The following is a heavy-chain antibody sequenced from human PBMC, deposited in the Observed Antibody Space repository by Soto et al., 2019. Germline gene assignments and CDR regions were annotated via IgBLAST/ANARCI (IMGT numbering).Heavy chain of an antibody. J-gene: IGHJ5*02. D-gene: IGHD6-13*01. CDR3: ARGESIAAAPPFDP. CDR2: ISGSGSTI. Sequence: QVQLVESGGGLVKPGGSLRLSCAASGFTFSDYYMTWIRQAPGKGLEWVSYISGSGSTIYYADSVKGRFTVSRDNAKNSLFLQMNSLRAEDTAVYYCARGESIAAAPPFDPWGQGTLVTVSS. CDR1: GFTFSDYY. V-gene: IGHV3-11*01.